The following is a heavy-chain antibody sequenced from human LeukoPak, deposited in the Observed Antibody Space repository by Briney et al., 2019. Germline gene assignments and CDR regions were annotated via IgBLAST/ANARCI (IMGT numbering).Heavy chain of an antibody. J-gene: IGHJ1*01. CDR2: IYYSGST. CDR1: GGSISSYY. V-gene: IGHV4-59*01. Sequence: SETLSLTCTVSGGSISSYYWSWIRQPPGKGLEWIGYIYYSGSTNYNPSLKSRVTISVDTSKNQFSLKLSSVTAADTAVYYCARDTVISSSWLKYFQHWGQGTLVTVSS. D-gene: IGHD6-13*01. CDR3: ARDTVISSSWLKYFQH.